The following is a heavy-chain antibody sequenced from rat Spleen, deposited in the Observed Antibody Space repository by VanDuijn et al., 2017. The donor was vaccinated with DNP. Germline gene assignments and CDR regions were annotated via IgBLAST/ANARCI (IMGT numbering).Heavy chain of an antibody. J-gene: IGHJ2*01. CDR2: INYAGSST. CDR1: GFTFSDYY. D-gene: IGHD1-4*01. V-gene: IGHV5-22*01. CDR3: ARHVLPLRVWDY. Sequence: EVQLVESGGGLVQPARSLKLSCAASGFTFSDYYMAWVRQAPTKGLEWVAYINYAGSSTYFGDSVKGRFTISRDNAKSTLYLQMNSLTSEDMATYYCARHVLPLRVWDYWGQGVMVTVSS.